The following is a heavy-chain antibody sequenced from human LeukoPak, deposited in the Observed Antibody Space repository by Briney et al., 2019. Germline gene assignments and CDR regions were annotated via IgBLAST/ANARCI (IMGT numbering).Heavy chain of an antibody. CDR3: ARQGSGYDSATYFDY. CDR1: GYSFTSYW. V-gene: IGHV5-51*01. J-gene: IGHJ4*02. CDR2: IYPGDSDT. Sequence: GESLKISCKGSGYSFTSYWIGWVRQMPGKGLERMGIIYPGDSDTRYSPSFQGQVTISADKSISTAYLQWSSLKASDTAMYYCARQGSGYDSATYFDYWGQGTLVTVSS. D-gene: IGHD5-12*01.